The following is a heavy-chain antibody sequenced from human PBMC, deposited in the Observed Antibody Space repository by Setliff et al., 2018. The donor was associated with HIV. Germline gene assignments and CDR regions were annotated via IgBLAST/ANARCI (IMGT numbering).Heavy chain of an antibody. CDR2: INPNSGGT. Sequence: ASVKVSCKASGYTFTGYYLHWVRQAPGQGPEWMGWINPNSGGTNYAQKFQGRVTMTRATSISTAYMELSRLRSDDAAVYYCAREATVAARLGFDYWGQGALVTVS. J-gene: IGHJ4*02. V-gene: IGHV1-2*02. CDR3: AREATVAARLGFDY. CDR1: GYTFTGYY. D-gene: IGHD6-6*01.